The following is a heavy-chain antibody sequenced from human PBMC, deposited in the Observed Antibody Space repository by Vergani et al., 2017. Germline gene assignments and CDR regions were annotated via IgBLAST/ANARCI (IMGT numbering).Heavy chain of an antibody. J-gene: IGHJ4*02. CDR1: GFTFSNAW. V-gene: IGHV3-15*01. CDR2: IRSKTDGGTT. D-gene: IGHD5-18*01. CDR3: TTQYSYGSSDY. Sequence: EVQLVESGGGLVKPGGSLKLSCGTSGFTFSNAWMTWVRQAPGMGLQWVGRIRSKTDGGTTDYAAPVKGRFTISRDESKNTLYLQMNSLRTEDTAVYYCTTQYSYGSSDYWGQGTLVTVSS.